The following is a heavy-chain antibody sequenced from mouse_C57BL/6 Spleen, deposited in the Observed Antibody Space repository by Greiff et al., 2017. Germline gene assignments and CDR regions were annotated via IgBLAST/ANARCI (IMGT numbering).Heavy chain of an antibody. Sequence: VQLQESGPGLVAPSQRLSITCTVSGFSLTSYGVDWVRQSPGKGLEWLGVIWGVGSTNYNSALKSRLSISKDNSKSQVFLKMNSLQTDDTAMYYCATDSSGPFAYWGQGTLVTVSA. CDR2: IWGVGST. CDR1: GFSLTSYG. V-gene: IGHV2-6*01. CDR3: ATDSSGPFAY. D-gene: IGHD3-2*02. J-gene: IGHJ3*01.